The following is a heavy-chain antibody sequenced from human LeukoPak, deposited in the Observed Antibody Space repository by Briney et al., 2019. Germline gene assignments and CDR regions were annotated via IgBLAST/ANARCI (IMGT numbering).Heavy chain of an antibody. CDR1: GGSISSGGYY. D-gene: IGHD2-2*01. J-gene: IGHJ5*02. CDR3: ARCWTGYQLLRWFDP. V-gene: IGHV4-31*03. CDR2: IYYSGST. Sequence: SETLSLTCTVSGGSISSGGYYWSWIRQHPGKGLEWIGYIYYSGSTYYNPSLKSRVTISVDTSKNQFSLKLSSVTAADTAVYYCARCWTGYQLLRWFDPWGQGTLVTVSS.